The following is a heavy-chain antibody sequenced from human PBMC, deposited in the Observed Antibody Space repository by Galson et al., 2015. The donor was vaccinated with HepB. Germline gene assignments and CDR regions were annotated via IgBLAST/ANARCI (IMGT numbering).Heavy chain of an antibody. CDR1: GYSFTSYW. Sequence: QSGAEVKRPGESLRISCKGSGYSFTSYWINWVRQMPGKGLEWMGRIDPSDSYTNYSPSFQGHVTISADKSISTAYLQWSSLKASDTAMYYCARRKRAPNYYYYGMDVWGQGTTVTVSS. J-gene: IGHJ6*02. V-gene: IGHV5-10-1*01. D-gene: IGHD1-26*01. CDR2: IDPSDSYT. CDR3: ARRKRAPNYYYYGMDV.